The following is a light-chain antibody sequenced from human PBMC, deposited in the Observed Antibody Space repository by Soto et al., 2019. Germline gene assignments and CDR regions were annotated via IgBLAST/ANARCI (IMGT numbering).Light chain of an antibody. V-gene: IGLV2-14*02. Sequence: QSALTQPASVSGSPGQSITISCTGTSSDIGSYNLVSWYQRHPGRAPKLMVYEGSRRPSGVSNRFSGSKSDTSASLAISGLQSADEADYYCAAWDDSLTAVLFGGGTKLTVL. CDR1: SSDIGSYNL. CDR2: EGS. J-gene: IGLJ3*02. CDR3: AAWDDSLTAVL.